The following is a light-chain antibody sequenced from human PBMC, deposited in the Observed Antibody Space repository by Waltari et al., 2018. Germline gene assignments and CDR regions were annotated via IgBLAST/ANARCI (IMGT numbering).Light chain of an antibody. CDR2: GVS. CDR3: QQYDSIVLT. CDR1: QSVSSIS. J-gene: IGKJ4*01. V-gene: IGKV3-20*01. Sequence: EIVLTQSPGTLSLSPGERATLSCRASQSVSSISLSWYQQKAGQPPRLLIYGVSSRSTGIPDRFSGSVSGTDFTLTISRLEPEDFAVYYCQQYDSIVLTFGGGTKVEI.